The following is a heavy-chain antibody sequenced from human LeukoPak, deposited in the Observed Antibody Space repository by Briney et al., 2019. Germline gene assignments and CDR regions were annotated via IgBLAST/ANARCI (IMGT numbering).Heavy chain of an antibody. CDR2: ISSSGSTK. D-gene: IGHD5-18*01. Sequence: GGSLRLSCAASGFIFSDYYMSWIRQAPGKGLEWVSYISSSGSTKYYADSVKGRFTISRDNAKNTLFLQMNSLGAEDTAVYYCTRDGYSYGGGGNDYWGQGTQVTVSS. CDR1: GFIFSDYY. CDR3: TRDGYSYGGGGNDY. J-gene: IGHJ4*01. V-gene: IGHV3-11*04.